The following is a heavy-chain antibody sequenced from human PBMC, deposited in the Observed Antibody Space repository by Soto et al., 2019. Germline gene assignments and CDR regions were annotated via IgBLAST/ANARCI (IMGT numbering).Heavy chain of an antibody. CDR3: SRWGTTGGLDV. D-gene: IGHD3-16*01. CDR2: TSYDGSNK. Sequence: QVQLVESGGGVVQPGTSRRLSCVGSGFTFRSYVIHWVRQAPGKGLEWVTLTSYDGSNKDYGDSVKGRFTISRHNSRNTVDLQMDSLRREGAAIYYCSRWGTTGGLDVCGQGTLVSVSS. V-gene: IGHV3-33*05. J-gene: IGHJ1*01. CDR1: GFTFRSYV.